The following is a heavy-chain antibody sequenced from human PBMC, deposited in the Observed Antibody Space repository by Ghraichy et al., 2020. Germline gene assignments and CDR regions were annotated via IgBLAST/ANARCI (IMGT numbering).Heavy chain of an antibody. D-gene: IGHD1-26*01. CDR3: ARDHSGQGNAFDI. Sequence: GESLNISCAASGFRFSSYSMHWVRRAPDKGLEWVSHMSEDGKKQNYADSVKGRFSISRDNVQNTLYLQLSSLRPEDTAIYYCARDHSGQGNAFDIWGQGTMVTVSS. J-gene: IGHJ3*02. V-gene: IGHV3-30*04. CDR1: GFRFSSYS. CDR2: MSEDGKKQ.